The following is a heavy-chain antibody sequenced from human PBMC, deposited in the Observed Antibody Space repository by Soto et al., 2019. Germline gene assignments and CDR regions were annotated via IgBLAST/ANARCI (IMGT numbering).Heavy chain of an antibody. J-gene: IGHJ4*02. CDR3: ARGGYNYFDH. V-gene: IGHV3-7*05. CDR2: IKQDGSET. Sequence: EVQLVESGGGLVQPGGSLRLSCAASGFTFSGYWMSWVRQAPGKGLKWVANIKQDGSETYYVDSVKGRFTLSRDNAKNSLYLQMNSLRAEDTAVYYCARGGYNYFDHWGQGSLVTVSS. D-gene: IGHD5-12*01. CDR1: GFTFSGYW.